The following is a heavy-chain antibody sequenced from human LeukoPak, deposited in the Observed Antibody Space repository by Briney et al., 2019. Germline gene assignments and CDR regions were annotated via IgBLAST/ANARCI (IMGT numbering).Heavy chain of an antibody. D-gene: IGHD5-18*01. J-gene: IGHJ3*02. CDR2: ISSSGRTI. Sequence: GGSLRLSCAASGFTFSSCEMNWVRQAPGKGLEWVSFISSSGRTIYYADSVKGRFTISRDNAKNSLYLQMNSLRAEDTAVYYCARAPGYRDAFDIWGQGTMVTVSS. CDR1: GFTFSSCE. V-gene: IGHV3-48*03. CDR3: ARAPGYRDAFDI.